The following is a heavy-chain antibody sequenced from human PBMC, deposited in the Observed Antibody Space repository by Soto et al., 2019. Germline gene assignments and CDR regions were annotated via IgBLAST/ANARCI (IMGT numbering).Heavy chain of an antibody. Sequence: SETLSLTCAVSGGSISISNWCSCVRQPPGKGPEWIGEIYHSGSTNYNPSLKSRVTISVDKSKNQFSLKLSSVTAADTAVYYCARKLADDSSGYYWGFDYWGQGTLVTVSS. V-gene: IGHV4-4*02. CDR2: IYHSGST. J-gene: IGHJ4*02. D-gene: IGHD3-22*01. CDR3: ARKLADDSSGYYWGFDY. CDR1: GGSISISNW.